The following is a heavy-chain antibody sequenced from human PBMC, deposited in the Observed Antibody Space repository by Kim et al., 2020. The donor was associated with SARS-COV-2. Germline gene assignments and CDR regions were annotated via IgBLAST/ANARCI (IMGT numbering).Heavy chain of an antibody. D-gene: IGHD6-13*01. CDR2: T. J-gene: IGHJ4*02. V-gene: IGHV4-34*01. CDR3: ARGFIAAAGV. Sequence: TNYNPSLKSRVTISVDTSKNQFSLKLSSVTAADTAVYYCARGFIAAAGVWGQGTLVTVSS.